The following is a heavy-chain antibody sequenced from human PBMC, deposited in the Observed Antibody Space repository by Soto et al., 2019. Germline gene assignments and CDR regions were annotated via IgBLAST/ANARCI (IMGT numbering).Heavy chain of an antibody. J-gene: IGHJ6*02. CDR2: MNPNSGNT. D-gene: IGHD4-17*01. CDR3: ARLSMTTTGMDV. V-gene: IGHV1-8*01. Sequence: EASVKVSCKASGYTFTSYDINWVRQATGQGLEWMGWMNPNSGNTGYAQKFQGRVTMTRNTSISTAYMELSSLRSEDTAVYYCARLSMTTTGMDVWGQGTTVTVSS. CDR1: GYTFTSYD.